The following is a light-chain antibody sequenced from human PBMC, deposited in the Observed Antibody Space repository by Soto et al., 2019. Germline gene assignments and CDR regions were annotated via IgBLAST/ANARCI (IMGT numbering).Light chain of an antibody. CDR3: QTGGTGIRV. CDR2: INSDGSH. CDR1: SGHSSNS. J-gene: IGLJ3*02. V-gene: IGLV4-69*01. Sequence: QAVLTQSPSVSASPGPSVRITCTLSSGHSSNSIAWHQQQPEKGHRYLMKINSDGSHTKGDGTPGRFSGSGSGAERYLAISSHQSDDQADYCCQTGGTGIRVFGGGTQLTVL.